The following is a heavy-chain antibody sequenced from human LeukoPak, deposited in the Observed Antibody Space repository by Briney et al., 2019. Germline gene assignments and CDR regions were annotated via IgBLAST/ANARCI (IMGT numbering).Heavy chain of an antibody. CDR1: GGSISSSSYY. CDR3: PYSSSWLTFDP. V-gene: IGHV4-39*07. J-gene: IGHJ5*02. D-gene: IGHD6-13*01. Sequence: SETLSLTCTVSGGSISSSSYYWGWIRQPPGKGLEWIGSIYYSGSTYYNPSLKSRVTISVDTSKNQFSLKLSSVAAADTAVYYCPYSSSWLTFDPWGQGTLVTVSS. CDR2: IYYSGST.